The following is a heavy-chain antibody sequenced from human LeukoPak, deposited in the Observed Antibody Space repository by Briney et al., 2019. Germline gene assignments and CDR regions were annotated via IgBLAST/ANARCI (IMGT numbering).Heavy chain of an antibody. CDR1: GGSFSGYY. D-gene: IGHD3-10*01. CDR2: INHSGST. Sequence: PSETLSLTCAVYGGSFSGYYWSWIRQPPGKGLEWIGEINHSGSTNYNPSLKSRVTISVDTSKNQFSLKLSSVTAADTAVYYCARDANGSGSFGQYGMDVWGKGTTVTASS. J-gene: IGHJ6*04. V-gene: IGHV4-34*01. CDR3: ARDANGSGSFGQYGMDV.